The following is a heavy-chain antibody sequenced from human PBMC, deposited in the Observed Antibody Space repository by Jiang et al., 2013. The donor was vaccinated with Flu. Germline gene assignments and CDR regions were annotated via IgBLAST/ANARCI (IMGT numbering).Heavy chain of an antibody. Sequence: SLTCTVSGDSINSYYWGWIRQPAGKGLEWIGRINTSGSSNYNPSLKSRVTMSIDTSKNQFSLNLISVTAADTAVYYCAREGAAVGRGSDYWGQGTLVTVSS. J-gene: IGHJ4*02. CDR3: AREGAAVGRGSDY. V-gene: IGHV4-4*07. D-gene: IGHD6-13*01. CDR1: GDSINSYY. CDR2: INTSGSS.